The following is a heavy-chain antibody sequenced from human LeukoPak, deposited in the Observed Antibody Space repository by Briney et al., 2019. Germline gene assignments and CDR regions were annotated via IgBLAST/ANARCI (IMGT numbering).Heavy chain of an antibody. V-gene: IGHV5-51*01. CDR3: ATHPYSSGWPRCDY. CDR2: IYPGDSDT. D-gene: IGHD6-19*01. J-gene: IGHJ4*02. Sequence: PGESLKISCKGSGYSFTSYWIGWVRQMPGKGLEWMGIIYPGDSDTRYSPSFQGQVTISADKSISTAYLQSSSLKASDTAMYYWATHPYSSGWPRCDYWGQGTLVTVSS. CDR1: GYSFTSYW.